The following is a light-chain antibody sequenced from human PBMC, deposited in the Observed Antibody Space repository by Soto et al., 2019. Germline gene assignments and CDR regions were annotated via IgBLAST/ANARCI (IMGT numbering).Light chain of an antibody. Sequence: QSVLTQPPSVSAAPGQRVTISCSGSSSDIGKNYVSWYQHLPGTAPKLLIYDNDERPSGIPDRFSGSKSGTSATLGITGLQTGDEADYYCGTWDSGLSTGVFGTGTKVTVL. J-gene: IGLJ1*01. CDR3: GTWDSGLSTGV. CDR1: SSDIGKNY. CDR2: DND. V-gene: IGLV1-51*01.